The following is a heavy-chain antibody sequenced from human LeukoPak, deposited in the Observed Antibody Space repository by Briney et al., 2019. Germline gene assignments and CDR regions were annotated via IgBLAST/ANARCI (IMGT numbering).Heavy chain of an antibody. CDR3: ARRLRSNWFDP. V-gene: IGHV4-61*09. CDR2: IYYSGST. Sequence: PSQTLSLTCTVSGGSISSGSYYWSWIRQPAGKGLEWIGYIYYSGSTNYNPSLKSRVTISVDTSKNQFSLKLSSVTAADTAVYYCARRLRSNWFDPWGQGTLVTVSS. CDR1: GGSISSGSYY. J-gene: IGHJ5*02. D-gene: IGHD3-10*01.